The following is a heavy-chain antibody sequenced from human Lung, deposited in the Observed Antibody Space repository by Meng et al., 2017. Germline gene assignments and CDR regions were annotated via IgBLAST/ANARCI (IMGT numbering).Heavy chain of an antibody. Sequence: VEMQPWCAVVLMLADTLALSVVVSGGVFINYTWSWLRQPTGKGLEWIGEIHRSGSTNYNPSLEGRATISVDTSQNNLSLKLSSVTAADSAVYYCARGPTTMAHDFDYWGQGTLVTVSS. D-gene: IGHD4-11*01. CDR1: GGVFINYT. CDR3: ARGPTTMAHDFDY. V-gene: IGHV4-34*01. J-gene: IGHJ4*02. CDR2: IHRSGST.